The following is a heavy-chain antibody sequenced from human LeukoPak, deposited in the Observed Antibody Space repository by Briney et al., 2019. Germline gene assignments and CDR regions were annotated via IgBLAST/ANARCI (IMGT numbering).Heavy chain of an antibody. CDR3: AKGTMDGGQYYYDSS. CDR1: GFTFSSYA. V-gene: IGHV3-23*01. J-gene: IGHJ4*02. CDR2: ISGSGGVT. D-gene: IGHD3-22*01. Sequence: GGSLRLSCAASGFTFSSYATSWVRQAPGKGLEWVSAISGSGGVTYYADSVKGRFTISRDNSKNTLYLQLNSLRAEDTAVYYCAKGTMDGGQYYYDSSGGQGTLVTVSS.